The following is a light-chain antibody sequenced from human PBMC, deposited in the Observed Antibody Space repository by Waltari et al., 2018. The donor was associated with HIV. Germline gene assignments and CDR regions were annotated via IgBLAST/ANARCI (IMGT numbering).Light chain of an antibody. Sequence: DIQMTQSPSSVSASVGDRVTITCRASQDIHTWLAWYQQKPGRAPKLLIYATVNLESEVPSRFSGSGSGTDFTLTVSNLQPEDFATYYCQQSMSFPFTFGQGTKLEIK. CDR3: QQSMSFPFT. J-gene: IGKJ2*01. CDR1: QDIHTW. V-gene: IGKV1D-12*01. CDR2: ATV.